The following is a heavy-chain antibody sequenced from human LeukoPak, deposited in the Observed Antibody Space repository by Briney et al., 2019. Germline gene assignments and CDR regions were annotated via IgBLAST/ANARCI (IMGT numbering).Heavy chain of an antibody. J-gene: IGHJ4*02. CDR2: MNPNSGNT. V-gene: IGHV1-8*01. CDR1: GYTFTSYD. CDR3: AREVNGYYYFDY. D-gene: IGHD3-9*01. Sequence: ASVKVSCKASGYTFTSYDINWVQQATGQGLEWMGWMNPNSGNTGYAQKFQGRVTMTRNTSISTAYMELSSLRSEDTAVYYCAREVNGYYYFDYWGQGTLVTVSS.